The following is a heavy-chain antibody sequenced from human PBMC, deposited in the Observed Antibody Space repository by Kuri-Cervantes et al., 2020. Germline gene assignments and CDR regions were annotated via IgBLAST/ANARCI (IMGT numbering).Heavy chain of an antibody. CDR1: GFTFSTYW. Sequence: GESLKISCAASGFTFSTYWMHWVRQAPGKGLVWVSRIKSDGSSTSYADSVKGRFTISRDNAKNSLYLQMNSLRAEDTAVYYCARDMTIWGQGTMVTVSS. CDR2: IKSDGSST. J-gene: IGHJ3*02. V-gene: IGHV3-74*01. D-gene: IGHD3-16*01. CDR3: ARDMTI.